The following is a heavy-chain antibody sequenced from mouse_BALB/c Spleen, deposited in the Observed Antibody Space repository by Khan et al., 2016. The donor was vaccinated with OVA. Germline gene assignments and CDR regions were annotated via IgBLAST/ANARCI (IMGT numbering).Heavy chain of an antibody. Sequence: VQLQQSGAELMKPGASVKISCKATGYTFSSYWIEWVKQRPGHGLEWIGEILPGSGRNNYNEKFKGQATFTADTSSNTAYMQLSNLTSDDSAVYYCARGNYYCSSSWFGYWGQGTLVTVSA. CDR1: GYTFSSYW. D-gene: IGHD1-1*01. CDR3: ARGNYYCSSSWFGY. V-gene: IGHV1-9*01. J-gene: IGHJ3*01. CDR2: ILPGSGRN.